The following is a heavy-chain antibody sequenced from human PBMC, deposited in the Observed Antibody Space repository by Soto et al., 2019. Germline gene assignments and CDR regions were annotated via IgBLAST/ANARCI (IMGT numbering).Heavy chain of an antibody. V-gene: IGHV4-59*08. CDR3: ARHDPIAKFENGLDV. D-gene: IGHD3-16*01. CDR2: IYYRGTT. CDR1: GGSISGYY. J-gene: IGHJ6*02. Sequence: QVQLQESGPGLVKPSETLSLTCTVSGGSISGYYYSWIRQPPEKGLEYIGYIYYRGTTNYNPSLKSRVTISVDTSKNQLSLHLSSVTVADTAIYFCARHDPIAKFENGLDVWGQGTTVTVS.